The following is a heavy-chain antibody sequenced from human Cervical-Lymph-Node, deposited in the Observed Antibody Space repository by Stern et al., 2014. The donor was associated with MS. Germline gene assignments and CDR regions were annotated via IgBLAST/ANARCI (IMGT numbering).Heavy chain of an antibody. CDR2: ITLTGGTT. J-gene: IGHJ4*02. V-gene: IGHV3-23*04. D-gene: IGHD1-14*01. CDR3: AKGGLENNRFDY. CDR1: GFPFSTFP. Sequence: EVQLVESGGGLVQPGGSLILSCATSGFPFSTFPMSWVRQPPGKGLEWVSSITLTGGTTYSADSVKGRFTTTRDNSKNTLYLQMNSRRAEETAIYYCAKGGLENNRFDYWGQGSMVTVSS.